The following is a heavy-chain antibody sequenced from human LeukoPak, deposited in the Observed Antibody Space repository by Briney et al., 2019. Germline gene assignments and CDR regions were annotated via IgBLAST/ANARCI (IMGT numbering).Heavy chain of an antibody. CDR3: ARSVVTRPSRN. Sequence: GGSLRLSCVASGFTFSSYSMNWVRQAPGKGLEWVSYISSSSSTIYYADSVKGRFTISRDNAKNSLYLQMNSLRAEDTAVYYCARSVVTRPSRNWGQGTLVTVSS. D-gene: IGHD3-22*01. V-gene: IGHV3-48*04. CDR1: GFTFSSYS. J-gene: IGHJ1*01. CDR2: ISSSSSTI.